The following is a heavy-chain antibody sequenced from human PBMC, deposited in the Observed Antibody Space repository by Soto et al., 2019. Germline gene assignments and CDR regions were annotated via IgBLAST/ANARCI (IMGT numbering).Heavy chain of an antibody. V-gene: IGHV2-5*02. CDR3: AHAFGGTSWPNHAFDI. D-gene: IGHD3-3*02. CDR1: GFSLSGDGVG. J-gene: IGHJ3*02. Sequence: QITLKESGPTLVKPTQSLTLTCTVSGFSLSGDGVGVGWIRQPPGKALEWLALIYWDDDQRYSPSLKTRLTITKDTSKNQVVLTMTNMDPVDTATYYCAHAFGGTSWPNHAFDIWGQGTVVTVSS. CDR2: IYWDDDQ.